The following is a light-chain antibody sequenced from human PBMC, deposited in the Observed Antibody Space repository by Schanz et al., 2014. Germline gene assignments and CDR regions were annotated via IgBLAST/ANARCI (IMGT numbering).Light chain of an antibody. J-gene: IGKJ1*01. V-gene: IGKV3-15*01. CDR3: QQHADWPPS. CDR1: RHIGDK. Sequence: EIVMTQSPATLSLSPGERGSLSCRASRHIGDKLAWYQQKGGQAPRLLIYFASTRATGIPARFSGSGSGTEFTLTISSLQSEDFAVYYCQQHADWPPSFGQGTKVEIK. CDR2: FAS.